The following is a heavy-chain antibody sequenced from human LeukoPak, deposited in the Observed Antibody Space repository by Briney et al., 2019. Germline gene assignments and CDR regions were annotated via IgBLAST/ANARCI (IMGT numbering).Heavy chain of an antibody. V-gene: IGHV1-69*01. Sequence: SVKVSCKASGGTFSSYAISWVRQAPGQGLEWVGGIIPILGTANYAQKFQGRVTITADESTSTAYMELSSLRSEDTAVYYCARDSSEFRSLIPHWGQGTLVTVSS. CDR2: IIPILGTA. J-gene: IGHJ1*01. D-gene: IGHD2-21*01. CDR1: GGTFSSYA. CDR3: ARDSSEFRSLIPH.